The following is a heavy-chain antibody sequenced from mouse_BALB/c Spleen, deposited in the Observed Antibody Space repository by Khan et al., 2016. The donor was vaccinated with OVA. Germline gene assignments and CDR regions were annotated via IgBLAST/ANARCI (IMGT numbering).Heavy chain of an antibody. CDR1: GSTFPNYW. CDR3: TREGVDGSSFAY. D-gene: IGHD2-3*01. CDR2: VNPFVSYT. J-gene: IGHJ3*01. Sequence: VQLQQSGAELVRPGASLNLSCKASGSTFPNYWLTWVKQRPGQGLEWIGNVNPFVSYTNTNQKSKDKATLPVDKYSTTAQKQLSSPTSDDSAVYYCTREGVDGSSFAYWGQGTLVTVSA. V-gene: IGHV1S126*01.